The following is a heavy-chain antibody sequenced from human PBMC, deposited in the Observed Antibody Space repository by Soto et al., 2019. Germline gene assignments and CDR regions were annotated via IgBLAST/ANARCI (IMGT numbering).Heavy chain of an antibody. Sequence: QVQLVQSGAEVRKPGASVKGSCKASGYTFTTYGISWVRQAPGQCREWMGWISGYNGHTKYAQKFQGRVTMTTDTSTSTVYMELRSLRSDDTAVYYCAREGEMPYYYYGVDGWGQGTTVTASS. D-gene: IGHD3-16*01. V-gene: IGHV1-18*01. CDR1: GYTFTTYG. J-gene: IGHJ6*01. CDR2: ISGYNGHT. CDR3: AREGEMPYYYYGVDG.